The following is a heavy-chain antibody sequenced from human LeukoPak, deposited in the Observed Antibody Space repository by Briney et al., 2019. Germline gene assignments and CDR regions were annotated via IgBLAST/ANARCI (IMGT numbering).Heavy chain of an antibody. CDR1: GFTFSGYG. J-gene: IGHJ3*02. Sequence: GGTLRLSCAASGFTFSGYGMSWVRQAPGKGLKWVSAISGSDGSTYYADSVKGRITISRDNSKNTLYLQMNSLRAEDTAVYYCTTDPSGIQLWLISAFDIWGQGTMVTVSS. D-gene: IGHD5-18*01. V-gene: IGHV3-23*01. CDR3: TTDPSGIQLWLISAFDI. CDR2: ISGSDGST.